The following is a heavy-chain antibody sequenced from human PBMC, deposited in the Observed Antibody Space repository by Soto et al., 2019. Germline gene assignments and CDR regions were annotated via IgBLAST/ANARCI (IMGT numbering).Heavy chain of an antibody. V-gene: IGHV5-51*01. CDR3: ARGTVSSDFDY. CDR2: IYPGDSDT. J-gene: IGHJ4*02. Sequence: GESLKISCNGSGYSFANYWIGWVRQMPGKGLEWMGIIYPGDSDTRYSPSFQGQVTISADKSISTAYLQWSSLKASDTAMYYCARGTVSSDFDYWGQGTLVTVSS. CDR1: GYSFANYW. D-gene: IGHD4-17*01.